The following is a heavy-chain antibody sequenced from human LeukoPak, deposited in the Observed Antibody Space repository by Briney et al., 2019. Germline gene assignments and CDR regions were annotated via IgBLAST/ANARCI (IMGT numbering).Heavy chain of an antibody. CDR3: TPAYHAPGSYPFDY. CDR2: IRSKANSYAT. J-gene: IGHJ4*02. V-gene: IGHV3-73*01. D-gene: IGHD3-22*01. CDR1: GFTFSGSA. Sequence: GGSLRLSCAASGFTFSGSAMHGVRQASGKGLEWVGRIRSKANSYATAYAASVKGRFTISRDDSKNPGYRQMNTLKTEHTTVVYCTPAYHAPGSYPFDYWGQGNLVPVSS.